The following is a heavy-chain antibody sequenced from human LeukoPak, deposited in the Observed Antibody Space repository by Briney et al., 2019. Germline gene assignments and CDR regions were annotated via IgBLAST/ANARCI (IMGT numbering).Heavy chain of an antibody. J-gene: IGHJ5*02. CDR3: ASGVGRFDWFDP. Sequence: SETLSLTCAVYGGSFSGYYWSWIRQPPGKGLEWIGEINHSGSTNYNPSLKSRATISVDTSKNQFSLKPSSVTAADTAVYYCASGVGRFDWFDPWGQGTLVTVSS. CDR2: INHSGST. D-gene: IGHD1-26*01. CDR1: GGSFSGYY. V-gene: IGHV4-34*01.